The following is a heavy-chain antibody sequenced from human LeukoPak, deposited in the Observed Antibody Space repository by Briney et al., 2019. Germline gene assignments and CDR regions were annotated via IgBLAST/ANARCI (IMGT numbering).Heavy chain of an antibody. CDR2: IIPILGIA. D-gene: IGHD3-22*01. V-gene: IGHV1-69*04. J-gene: IGHJ4*02. Sequence: ASVKVSCKASGGTFSSYAISWVRQAPGQGLEWMGRIIPILGIANYAQKFQGRVTITADKSTSTAYMELSSLRSEDTAVYYCARQPTTYYYDSSGYYWPHWGQGTLVTVSS. CDR1: GGTFSSYA. CDR3: ARQPTTYYYDSSGYYWPH.